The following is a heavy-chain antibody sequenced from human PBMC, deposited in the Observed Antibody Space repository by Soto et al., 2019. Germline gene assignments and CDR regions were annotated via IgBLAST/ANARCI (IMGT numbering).Heavy chain of an antibody. J-gene: IGHJ4*02. CDR1: GFTFISHS. CDR3: ARGRTVGDTRDFDY. V-gene: IGHV3-30-3*01. Sequence: QVPLVESGGGVVQPGRSLRLSCATSGFTFISHSMHWVRQAPGKGLEWVAVTSYDGTNVDSVRGRFTISRDYSKNTLYLQMNSLRAEDTAVYYCARGRTVGDTRDFDYWGQGTLVTVSS. D-gene: IGHD1-26*01. CDR2: TSYDGT.